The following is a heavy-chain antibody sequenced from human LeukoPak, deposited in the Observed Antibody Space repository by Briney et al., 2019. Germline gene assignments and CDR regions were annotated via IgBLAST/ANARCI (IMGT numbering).Heavy chain of an antibody. J-gene: IGHJ4*02. Sequence: ASVKVSCKAFGYTITGYYIHWVRQAPGQGLEWMGWINPNNGGTNSAQKFQGRVTMTRDTSIGTAYMELDRLTYDDTAVYYCGRDRHWNQGNFDYWGQGTLVTVSS. D-gene: IGHD1-1*01. V-gene: IGHV1-2*02. CDR2: INPNNGGT. CDR3: GRDRHWNQGNFDY. CDR1: GYTITGYY.